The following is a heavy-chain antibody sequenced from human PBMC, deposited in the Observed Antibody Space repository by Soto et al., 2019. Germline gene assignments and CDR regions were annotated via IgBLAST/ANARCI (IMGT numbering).Heavy chain of an antibody. CDR2: IYYSAET. D-gene: IGHD3-10*01. J-gene: IGHJ6*02. Sequence: QVQLQESGPGLVKPSETLSLTCTVSGDSISRYYWSWIRLSPGKGLEWIGYIYYSAETNYNPSVKSRVTTSVDSTKNQFSLKLSSVTAADTAVYYCARDQGGEFLKGSGMDVWGQGTTVTVSS. CDR1: GDSISRYY. CDR3: ARDQGGEFLKGSGMDV. V-gene: IGHV4-59*01.